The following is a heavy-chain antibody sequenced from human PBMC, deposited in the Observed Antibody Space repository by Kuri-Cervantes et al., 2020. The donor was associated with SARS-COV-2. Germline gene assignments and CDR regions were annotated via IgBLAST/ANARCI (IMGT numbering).Heavy chain of an antibody. CDR1: GFTFDDYG. D-gene: IGHD2-8*01. CDR2: INWNGGST. Sequence: GESLKISCAASGFTFDDYGMSWVRQAPGKGLEWVSGINWNGGSTGYADSVKGRFTISRDNAKNSLYLQMNSLRAEDTAVYYCARDPPYCTNGVCYRSYAFDIWGQGTMVTVSS. CDR3: ARDPPYCTNGVCYRSYAFDI. J-gene: IGHJ3*02. V-gene: IGHV3-20*04.